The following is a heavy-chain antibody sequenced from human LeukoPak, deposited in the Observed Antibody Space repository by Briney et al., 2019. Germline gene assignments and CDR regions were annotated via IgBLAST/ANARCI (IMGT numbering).Heavy chain of an antibody. CDR3: VRARLSKRDFWTDFGAYYYYMDV. D-gene: IGHD3/OR15-3a*01. CDR2: INTSGSSI. V-gene: IGHV3-48*03. J-gene: IGHJ6*03. CDR1: GFLFSAYE. Sequence: GGSLTLSCVASGFLFSAYEMNWVRQAPGKGLEWLSFINTSGSSIYYADSVKGRFTISRDNAKNTLYLQMNSLRAEDTAVYFCVRARLSKRDFWTDFGAYYYYMDVWGTGTTATVSS.